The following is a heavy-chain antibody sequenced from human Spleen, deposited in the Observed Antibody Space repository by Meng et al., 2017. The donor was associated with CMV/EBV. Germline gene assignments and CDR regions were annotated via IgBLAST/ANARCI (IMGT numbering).Heavy chain of an antibody. V-gene: IGHV1-2*02. J-gene: IGHJ4*02. Sequence: QGELVQSGAGVEKPGASGQVSCKASGYTFTGYYMHWVRQAPGQGLEWMGWINPNSGGTNYAQKFQGRVTMTRDTSISTAYMELSRLRSDDTAVYYCASEEGGYYGSGSYWGQGTLVTVSS. CDR1: GYTFTGYY. CDR2: INPNSGGT. CDR3: ASEEGGYYGSGSY. D-gene: IGHD3-10*01.